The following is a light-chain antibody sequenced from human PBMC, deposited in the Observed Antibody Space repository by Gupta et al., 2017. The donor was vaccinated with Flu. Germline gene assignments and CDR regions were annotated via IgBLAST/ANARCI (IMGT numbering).Light chain of an antibody. CDR3: QQHGGSPPHT. CDR2: GVS. J-gene: IGKJ4*01. Sequence: EIVLTPSPGTLSLSPGDRATLSCRASQTVTDGYLAWYQQTPGQAPRLLIFGVSNRATGIPARFSGSGSGTDFTLTISRREPEDFAVYYCQQHGGSPPHTFGGGTMVELK. CDR1: QTVTDGY. V-gene: IGKV3-20*01.